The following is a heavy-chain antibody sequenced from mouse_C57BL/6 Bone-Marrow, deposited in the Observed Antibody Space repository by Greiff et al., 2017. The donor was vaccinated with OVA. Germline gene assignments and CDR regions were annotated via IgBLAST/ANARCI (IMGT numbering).Heavy chain of an antibody. CDR3: ARRGYGSNYMDY. D-gene: IGHD2-5*01. CDR1: GYTFTSYW. Sequence: VQLQHPGAELVRPGTSVKLSCKASGYTFTSYWMHWVKQRPGQGLEWIGVIDPSDSYTNYNQKFKGKATLTVDTSSSTAYMQLSSLTSEDSAVYYCARRGYGSNYMDYWGQGTSVTVSS. CDR2: IDPSDSYT. J-gene: IGHJ4*01. V-gene: IGHV1-59*01.